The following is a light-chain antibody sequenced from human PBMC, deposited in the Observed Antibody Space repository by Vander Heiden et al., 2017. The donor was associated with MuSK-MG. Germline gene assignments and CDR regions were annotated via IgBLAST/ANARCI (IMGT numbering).Light chain of an antibody. CDR1: SSNIGAGSD. Sequence: QSVLTQPPSVSGAPGQRVTISCTGSSSNIGAGSDVHWYQQLPGAAPKLLIYDNTNRPSGVPHRLSGSTSGTSASLAITGLQAEDAADYYCQAYDSSLPGSVFGTGTKVTVL. CDR3: QAYDSSLPGSV. CDR2: DNT. J-gene: IGLJ1*01. V-gene: IGLV1-40*01.